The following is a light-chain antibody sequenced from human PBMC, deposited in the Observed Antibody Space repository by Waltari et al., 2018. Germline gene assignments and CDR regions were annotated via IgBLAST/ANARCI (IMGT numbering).Light chain of an antibody. J-gene: IGKJ1*01. Sequence: DIQMTQSPSSLSASVGDRVTITCRASQSISSYLNWYQQKPGKAPNLLIYAAFSLHSGVPSRFSGSGSGTDFTLTISSLQPEDSAIYYCQQTYSTPRTFGQGTKVEIK. CDR2: AAF. V-gene: IGKV1-39*01. CDR1: QSISSY. CDR3: QQTYSTPRT.